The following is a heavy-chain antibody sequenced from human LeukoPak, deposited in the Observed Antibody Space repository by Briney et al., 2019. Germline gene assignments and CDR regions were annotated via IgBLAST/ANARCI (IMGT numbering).Heavy chain of an antibody. CDR3: ARDLARIAVAGIGY. V-gene: IGHV3-21*01. D-gene: IGHD6-19*01. Sequence: KPGGSLRLSCAASGFTFSSYSMNWVRQAPGKGLEWVSSISSSSSYIYYADSVKGRFTISRDNAKNSLYLQMNSLRAEDTAVYYCARDLARIAVAGIGYWGQGTLVTVSS. J-gene: IGHJ4*02. CDR1: GFTFSSYS. CDR2: ISSSSSYI.